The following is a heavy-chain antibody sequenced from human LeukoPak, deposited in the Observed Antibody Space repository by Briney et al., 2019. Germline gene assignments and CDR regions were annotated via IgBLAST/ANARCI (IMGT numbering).Heavy chain of an antibody. CDR2: VHYNGST. CDR1: GVSVRSSSYY. V-gene: IGHV4-39*07. Sequence: PSETLSLTCTVSGVSVRSSSYYWGCLRQPPGKGLEWIGSVHYNGSTCYNPSLGGRVIMSIHTSKNQFSLKLTSVTAADTAMYYCARDRGVPRPYYFDQWGQGTLVTVSS. D-gene: IGHD3-10*01. J-gene: IGHJ4*02. CDR3: ARDRGVPRPYYFDQ.